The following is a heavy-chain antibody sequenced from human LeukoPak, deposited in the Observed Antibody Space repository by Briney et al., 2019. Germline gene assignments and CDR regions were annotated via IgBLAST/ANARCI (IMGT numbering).Heavy chain of an antibody. V-gene: IGHV1-18*01. J-gene: IGHJ4*02. D-gene: IGHD3-3*01. CDR1: GYTFTSYG. Sequence: ASVKVSCKASGYTFTSYGISWVRQAPGQGLEWMGWISTYNGNTNYAQKLQGRVTMTTDTSTSTAYMELRSLRSDDTAVYFCARVEGPSIFGVIDYWGQGTLVTISS. CDR2: ISTYNGNT. CDR3: ARVEGPSIFGVIDY.